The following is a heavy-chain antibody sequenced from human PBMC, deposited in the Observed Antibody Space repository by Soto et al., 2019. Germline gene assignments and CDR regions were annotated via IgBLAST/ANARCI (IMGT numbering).Heavy chain of an antibody. Sequence: PGGSLRLSCAASGFTFSSYAMSWVRQAPGKGLEWVSAISGSGGSTYYADSVKGRFTISRDNSKNTLYLQMNSLRAEDTAVYYCAKEQQLHWGIAVASHVFDYWGQGTLVTVSS. V-gene: IGHV3-23*01. CDR1: GFTFSSYA. J-gene: IGHJ4*02. CDR3: AKEQQLHWGIAVASHVFDY. CDR2: ISGSGGST. D-gene: IGHD6-19*01.